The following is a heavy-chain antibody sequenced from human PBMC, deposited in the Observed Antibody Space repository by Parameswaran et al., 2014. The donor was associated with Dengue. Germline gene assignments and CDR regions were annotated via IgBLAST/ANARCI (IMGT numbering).Heavy chain of an antibody. J-gene: IGHJ4*02. CDR2: ISYDGSNK. CDR3: ARDSRGRMVRGVIITYFDY. D-gene: IGHD3-10*01. Sequence: VRQAPGKGLEWVAVISYDGSNKYYADSVKGRFTISRDNSKNTLYLQMNSLRAEDTAVYYCARDSRGRMVRGVIITYFDYWGQGTLVTVSS. V-gene: IGHV3-30*04.